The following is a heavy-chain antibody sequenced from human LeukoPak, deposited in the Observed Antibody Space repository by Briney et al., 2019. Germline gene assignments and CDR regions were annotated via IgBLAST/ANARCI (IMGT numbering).Heavy chain of an antibody. V-gene: IGHV3-23*01. CDR1: RLTLSSYA. J-gene: IGHJ4*02. CDR3: AKDTYSRSWYYFDY. Sequence: GGGLQHSRPASRLTLSSYAMSWVGQAPGRGVEGVSAISGSGGSTYYAGSVKGRFSISRDNSKDTLYLHMNSLRAEDTAVYCCAKDTYSRSWYYFDYWGQGTLVTVSS. D-gene: IGHD6-13*01. CDR2: ISGSGGST.